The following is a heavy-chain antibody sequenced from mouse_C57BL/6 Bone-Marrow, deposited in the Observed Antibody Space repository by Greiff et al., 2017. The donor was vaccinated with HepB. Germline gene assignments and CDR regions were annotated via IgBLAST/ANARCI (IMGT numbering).Heavy chain of an antibody. CDR1: GYTFTDYY. CDR2: INPNNGGT. V-gene: IGHV1-26*01. CDR3: AVILMDSRAMDY. D-gene: IGHD1-1*02. J-gene: IGHJ4*01. Sequence: EVQLQQSGPELVKPGASVKISCKASGYTFTDYYMNWVKQSHGKSLEWIGDINPNNGGTSYNQKFKGKATLTVDKSSSTAYMELRSLTSEDSAVYYCAVILMDSRAMDYWGQGTSVTVSS.